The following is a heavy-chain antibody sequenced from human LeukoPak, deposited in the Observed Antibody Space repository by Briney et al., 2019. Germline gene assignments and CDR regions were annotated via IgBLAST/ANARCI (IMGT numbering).Heavy chain of an antibody. D-gene: IGHD5-24*01. CDR2: ISAYNGNT. Sequence: ASVKVSCKAAAYTFTSYAITWVRQAPGQGLEWMGWISAYNGNTNYAQNLQGRVTMTTDTPTSTAYMELRSLRSDDTAMYYCARMEMATAIFDYWGQGTLVTVAS. J-gene: IGHJ4*02. V-gene: IGHV1-18*01. CDR1: AYTFTSYA. CDR3: ARMEMATAIFDY.